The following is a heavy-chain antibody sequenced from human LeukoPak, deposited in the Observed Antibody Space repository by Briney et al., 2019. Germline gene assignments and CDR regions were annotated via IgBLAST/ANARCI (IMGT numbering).Heavy chain of an antibody. V-gene: IGHV4-39*01. CDR3: GGLEWALFLYSFHY. Sequence: SETLSLTCTVSGGSISSSSYYWGWIRQPPGKGLEWIGSIYYSGSTYYNPSVKSRITISVDTSQKQSSLKLRSVTAADTAVYYRGGLEWALFLYSFHYWGQGPLVTVSS. CDR1: GGSISSSSYY. CDR2: IYYSGST. D-gene: IGHD1-26*01. J-gene: IGHJ4*02.